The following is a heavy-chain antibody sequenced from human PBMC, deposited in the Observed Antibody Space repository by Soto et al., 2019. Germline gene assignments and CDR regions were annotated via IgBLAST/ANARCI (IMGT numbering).Heavy chain of an antibody. CDR1: GYTFTSYD. J-gene: IGHJ4*02. CDR3: ARGGRYYDFWSGYASRGFDY. Sequence: ASVKVSCKASGYTFTSYDINWVRQATGQGLERMGWMNPNSGNTGYAQKFQGRVTMTRNTSISTAYMELSSLRSEDTAVYYCARGGRYYDFWSGYASRGFDYWGQGTLVTVSS. CDR2: MNPNSGNT. V-gene: IGHV1-8*01. D-gene: IGHD3-3*01.